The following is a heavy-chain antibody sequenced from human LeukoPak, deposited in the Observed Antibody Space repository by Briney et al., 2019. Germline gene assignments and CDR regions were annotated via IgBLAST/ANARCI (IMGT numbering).Heavy chain of an antibody. CDR2: IIPIFGTA. Sequence: ASVKVSCKASGGTFSSYAISWVRQAPGQGLEWMGGIIPIFGTANYAQKFRGRVTITADESTSTAYMELSSLRSEDTAVYYCARGPDYGDSLIDPWGQGTLVTVSS. J-gene: IGHJ5*02. CDR1: GGTFSSYA. V-gene: IGHV1-69*13. D-gene: IGHD4-17*01. CDR3: ARGPDYGDSLIDP.